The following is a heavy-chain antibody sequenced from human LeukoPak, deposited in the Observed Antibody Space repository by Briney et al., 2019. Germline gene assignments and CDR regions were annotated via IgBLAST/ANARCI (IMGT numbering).Heavy chain of an antibody. Sequence: SETLSLTCTVSGGSISTYYWTWIRQPPGKGLEWIGYIYSSGNTNYNPSLSSRVTISLDTSKNQFSLMLRPLTAADTAVYYCVRRYTASPGERFDYWGQGILVTVSS. CDR2: IYSSGNT. CDR1: GGSISTYY. D-gene: IGHD2-2*02. J-gene: IGHJ4*02. V-gene: IGHV4-59*08. CDR3: VRRYTASPGERFDY.